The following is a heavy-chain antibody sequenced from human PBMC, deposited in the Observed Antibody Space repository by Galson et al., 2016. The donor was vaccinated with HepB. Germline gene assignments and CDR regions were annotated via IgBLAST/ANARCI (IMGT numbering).Heavy chain of an antibody. J-gene: IGHJ4*02. D-gene: IGHD6-19*01. Sequence: CAISGDSVSSNSAAWNWFRQSTSGGLEWLGRTYYRSKWYNAYRLSLKTRININADTSRNEVSLQLKSVTLEDTAVYYCARARSRGWSDAFDYWGQGTLVTISS. V-gene: IGHV6-1*01. CDR1: GDSVSSNSAA. CDR3: ARARSRGWSDAFDY. CDR2: TYYRSKWYN.